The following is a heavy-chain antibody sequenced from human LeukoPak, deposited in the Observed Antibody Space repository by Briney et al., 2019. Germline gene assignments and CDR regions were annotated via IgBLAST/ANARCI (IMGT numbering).Heavy chain of an antibody. CDR2: MNPKSGGT. Sequence: ASVKVSCKASGYTFTGYYVHWVRQAPGQGLEWMGWMNPKSGGTNYAQKFQGRVTMTRDTSISTAYMELSRLRSDDTAVYYCARERYYYDSSGYYVKDYWGQGTLVTVSS. D-gene: IGHD3-22*01. V-gene: IGHV1-2*02. CDR1: GYTFTGYY. J-gene: IGHJ4*02. CDR3: ARERYYYDSSGYYVKDY.